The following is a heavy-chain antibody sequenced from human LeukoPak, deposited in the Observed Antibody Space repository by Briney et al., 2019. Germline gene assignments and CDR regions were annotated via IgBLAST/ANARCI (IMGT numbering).Heavy chain of an antibody. Sequence: PGGSLRLSCAASGFTFSSYSMNWVRQAPGKGLEWVSSISSSSSYIYYADSVKGRFTISRDNAKNSRYMQMNSLRAEATAVYYCAKDRERSGSFLYYFDFWGGRTGVTVSS. CDR2: ISSSSSYI. CDR3: AKDRERSGSFLYYFDF. V-gene: IGHV3-21*04. CDR1: GFTFSSYS. D-gene: IGHD1-26*01. J-gene: IGHJ4*02.